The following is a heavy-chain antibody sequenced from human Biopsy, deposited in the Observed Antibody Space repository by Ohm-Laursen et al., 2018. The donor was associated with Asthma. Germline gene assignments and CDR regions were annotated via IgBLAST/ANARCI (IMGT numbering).Heavy chain of an antibody. CDR1: GFTFDDYA. J-gene: IGHJ4*02. D-gene: IGHD1-26*01. CDR2: ISWNSGSI. CDR3: AKGEWELLEANFDY. Sequence: SLRLSCSASGFTFDDYAMHWVRQAPGKGLEWVSGISWNSGSIGCADSVKGRSTISRDNAKNSLYLQMNSLRAEDTALYYCAKGEWELLEANFDYWGQGTLVTVSS. V-gene: IGHV3-9*01.